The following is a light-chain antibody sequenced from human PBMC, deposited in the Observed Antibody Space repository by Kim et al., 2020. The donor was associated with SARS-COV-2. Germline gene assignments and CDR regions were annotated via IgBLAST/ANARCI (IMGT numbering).Light chain of an antibody. CDR2: DAS. J-gene: IGKJ2*01. Sequence: SASVGDRVTIICRASQAISNSLNWYQHEPAKAPKLLIYDASSLETGVPSRFRGSGFGTDFTFTIDNLQPEDIATYYCQQSHNLPYTFGQGTKLEI. CDR1: QAISNS. V-gene: IGKV1-33*01. CDR3: QQSHNLPYT.